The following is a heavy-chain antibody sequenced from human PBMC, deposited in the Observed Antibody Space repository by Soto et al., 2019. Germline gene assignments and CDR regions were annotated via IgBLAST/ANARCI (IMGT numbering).Heavy chain of an antibody. CDR3: ARRHYYGSGSYYYYYYGMDV. Sequence: GESLKISCKGSGSSFTGYWIGWVRQMPGKGLEWMGIIYLADSDTRYSPSFQGHVTISADESISTAYLQWSSLKASDTAMYYCARRHYYGSGSYYYYYYGMDVWGQGTTVTV. CDR1: GSSFTGYW. D-gene: IGHD3-10*01. J-gene: IGHJ6*02. V-gene: IGHV5-51*01. CDR2: IYLADSDT.